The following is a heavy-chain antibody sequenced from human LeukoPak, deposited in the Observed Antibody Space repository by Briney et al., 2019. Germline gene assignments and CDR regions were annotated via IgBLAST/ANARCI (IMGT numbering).Heavy chain of an antibody. CDR1: GGSLSGFY. D-gene: IGHD6-19*01. CDR3: ARDVVAVPGSDNWFDP. Sequence: PSETLSLTCTVSGGSLSGFYWSWIRQSPRLGLEWIGLTYSDGSTMYNPSLTSRVTISVDTSKNQISLRLTSVTAADTAIYYRARDVVAVPGSDNWFDPWGQGTLVTVSS. J-gene: IGHJ5*02. V-gene: IGHV4-59*01. CDR2: TYSDGST.